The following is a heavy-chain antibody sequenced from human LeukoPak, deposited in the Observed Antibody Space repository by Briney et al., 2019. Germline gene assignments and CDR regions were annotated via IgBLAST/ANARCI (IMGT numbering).Heavy chain of an antibody. D-gene: IGHD1-1*01. CDR3: ATVTSYRVDY. CDR2: INHDGRKK. J-gene: IGHJ4*02. Sequence: PGGSLRLSCGASGFSFSTYWMSWVRQAPGKGLEWVANINHDGRKKPYVDPVKGRFTIPRDNAKNSLFLQMNSLRPEDTAVYYCATVTSYRVDYWGQGTLVTVSS. CDR1: GFSFSTYW. V-gene: IGHV3-7*01.